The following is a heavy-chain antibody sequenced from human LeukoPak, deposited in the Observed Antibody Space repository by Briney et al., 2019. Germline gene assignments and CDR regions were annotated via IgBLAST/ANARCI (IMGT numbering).Heavy chain of an antibody. V-gene: IGHV3-23*01. Sequence: GGSLRLSCAASGFTVSTYDMSWVRQAPGKGPEWVSGFSGSDGSAYYADSVKGRFTISRDNAKISLYLQMNSLRAEDTAVYYCARDYGSSGYRRSRNAFDIWGQGTMVTVSS. D-gene: IGHD3-22*01. J-gene: IGHJ3*02. CDR1: GFTVSTYD. CDR3: ARDYGSSGYRRSRNAFDI. CDR2: FSGSDGSA.